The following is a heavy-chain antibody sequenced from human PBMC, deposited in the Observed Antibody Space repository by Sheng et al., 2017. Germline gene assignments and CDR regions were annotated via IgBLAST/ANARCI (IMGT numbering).Heavy chain of an antibody. CDR1: GGSFSGYY. CDR3: ARGLEDIVATVRVYFDY. D-gene: IGHD5-12*01. J-gene: IGHJ4*02. Sequence: QVQLQQWGAGLLKPSETLSLTCAVYGGSFSGYYWSWIRQPPGKGLEWIGEINHSGSTNYNPSLKSRVTISVDTSKNQFSLKLSSVTAADTAVYYCARGLEDIVATVRVYFDYWGQGTLVTVSS. CDR2: INHSGST. V-gene: IGHV4-34*01.